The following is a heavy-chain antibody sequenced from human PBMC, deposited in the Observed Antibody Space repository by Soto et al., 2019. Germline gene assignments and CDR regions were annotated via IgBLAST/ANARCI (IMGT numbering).Heavy chain of an antibody. CDR1: GGSISSGGYY. J-gene: IGHJ4*02. V-gene: IGHV4-31*03. D-gene: IGHD6-13*01. CDR2: IYYSGST. Sequence: SETLSLTCTVSGGSISSGGYYWSWIRQHPGKGLEWIGYIYYSGSTYYNPSLKSRVTISVDTSKNQFSLKLSSVTAADTAVYYCARTPIASSSWYRYCFDYWGQGTLVTVSS. CDR3: ARTPIASSSWYRYCFDY.